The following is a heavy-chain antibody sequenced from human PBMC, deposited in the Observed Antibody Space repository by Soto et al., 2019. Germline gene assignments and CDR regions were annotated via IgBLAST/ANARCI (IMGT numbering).Heavy chain of an antibody. V-gene: IGHV4-31*03. CDR3: ESGDAWESLLAH. CDR1: GASINSGGYY. D-gene: IGHD4-17*01. CDR2: IYFSGST. Sequence: QVQLQESGPGLVKPSETLSLTCTVSGASINSGGYYWSWIRQLPGKGLEWIGYIYFSGSTYYNPSLESRVTISLDTSQNQFSLKLSSVTAADTAMYFCESGDAWESLLAHWGQGILVTVSS. J-gene: IGHJ4*02.